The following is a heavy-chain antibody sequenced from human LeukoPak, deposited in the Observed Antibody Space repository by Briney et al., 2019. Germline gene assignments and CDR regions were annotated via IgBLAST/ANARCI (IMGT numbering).Heavy chain of an antibody. Sequence: PGGSLRLSCAASGFSFSSYNMNWVRQTPGKGLEWVSSITSSSTYTFYADSVKGRFTISRDNARNSLYLQMNSLRAEDTAVYYCAKGLLSSGWYSLFVFDYWGQGTLVTVSS. V-gene: IGHV3-21*01. CDR3: AKGLLSSGWYSLFVFDY. J-gene: IGHJ4*02. D-gene: IGHD6-19*01. CDR1: GFSFSSYN. CDR2: ITSSSTYT.